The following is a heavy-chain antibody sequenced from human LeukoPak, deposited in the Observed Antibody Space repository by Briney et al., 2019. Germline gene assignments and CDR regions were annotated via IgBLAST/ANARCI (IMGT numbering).Heavy chain of an antibody. V-gene: IGHV4-30-2*01. CDR3: ARSKYDSSAVSRGVFDY. Sequence: PSQTLSLTCTVSGGSISSGGYYWSWIRQPPGKGLEWIGYIYHSGSTYYNPSLKSRVTISVDRSKNQFSLKLSSVTAADTAVYYCARSKYDSSAVSRGVFDYWGQGTLVTVSS. CDR2: IYHSGST. CDR1: GGSISSGGYY. J-gene: IGHJ4*02. D-gene: IGHD3-22*01.